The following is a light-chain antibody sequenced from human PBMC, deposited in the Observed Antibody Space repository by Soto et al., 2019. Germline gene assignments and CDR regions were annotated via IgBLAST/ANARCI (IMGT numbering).Light chain of an antibody. CDR1: QSINTW. J-gene: IGKJ2*01. Sequence: DIQMTQSPSTLSASVGDRVTITCRASQSINTWLAWYQQKPGTVPKLLIYEASTLESGVPSRFSGSGSGTEFTLTISSLQPDDFATYYCQQYNSYSYTFGQGTKLEIK. CDR3: QQYNSYSYT. V-gene: IGKV1-5*03. CDR2: EAS.